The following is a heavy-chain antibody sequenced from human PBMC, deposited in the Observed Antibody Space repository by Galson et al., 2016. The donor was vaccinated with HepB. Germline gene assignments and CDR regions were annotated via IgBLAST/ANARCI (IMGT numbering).Heavy chain of an antibody. CDR2: ISHSGST. J-gene: IGHJ4*02. V-gene: IGHV4-39*07. D-gene: IGHD2-2*01. CDR1: GRPLSSSSYY. Sequence: ETLSLTCTVSGRPLSSSSYYWGWIRQHPGKGLEGIGEISHSGSTNYNQSFKSRVTISVDTSKKQFSLKLSSVTAADTAVYYCARVYEYCSSTNCYDYWGQGTLFTVSS. CDR3: ARVYEYCSSTNCYDY.